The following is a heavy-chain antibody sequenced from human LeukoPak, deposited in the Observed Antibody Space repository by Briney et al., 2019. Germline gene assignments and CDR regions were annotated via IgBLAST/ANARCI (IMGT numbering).Heavy chain of an antibody. CDR1: GFTFSNAW. D-gene: IGHD6-13*01. Sequence: HPGGSLRLSCAASGFTFSNAWMSWVRQAPGKGLEWVSAISGSGGSTYYADSVKGRFTISRDNSKNTLYLQMNSLRAEDTAVYYCANLRRGKTTGYSSSWYSGTDYWGQGTLVTVSS. V-gene: IGHV3-23*01. CDR3: ANLRRGKTTGYSSSWYSGTDY. CDR2: ISGSGGST. J-gene: IGHJ4*02.